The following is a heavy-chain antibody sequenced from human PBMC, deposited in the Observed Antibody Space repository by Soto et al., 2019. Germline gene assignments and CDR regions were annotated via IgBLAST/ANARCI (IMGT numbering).Heavy chain of an antibody. CDR3: ARAAYYYGSGSYPYFDY. CDR1: GFTVSSNY. CDR2: IYSGGST. Sequence: EVQLVESGGGLIQPGGSLRLSCAASGFTVSSNYMSWVLQAPGKGLERVSGIYSGGSTYYADSVKGRFTISRDNSKNTLYLQMNSLRAEDTAVYYCARAAYYYGSGSYPYFDYWGQGTLVTVSS. J-gene: IGHJ4*02. V-gene: IGHV3-53*01. D-gene: IGHD3-10*01.